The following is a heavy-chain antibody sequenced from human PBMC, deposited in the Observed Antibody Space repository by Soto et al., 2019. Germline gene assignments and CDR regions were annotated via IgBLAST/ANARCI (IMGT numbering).Heavy chain of an antibody. CDR1: GGSFSGYY. Sequence: PSETLSLTCAVYGGSFSGYYWSWIRPPPGKGLEWIGEINHSGSTNYNPSLKSRVTISVDTSKNQFSLKLSSVTAADTAVYYCARSLYGSGSYYPNWGQGTLVTVSS. J-gene: IGHJ4*02. D-gene: IGHD3-10*01. V-gene: IGHV4-34*01. CDR3: ARSLYGSGSYYPN. CDR2: INHSGST.